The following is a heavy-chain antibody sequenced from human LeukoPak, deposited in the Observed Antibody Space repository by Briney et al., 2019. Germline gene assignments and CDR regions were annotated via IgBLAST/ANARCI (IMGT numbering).Heavy chain of an antibody. V-gene: IGHV4-59*02. CDR1: GGSVSDFY. J-gene: IGHJ6*03. D-gene: IGHD3-16*01. CDR3: ARNGGSRFFYYYMDI. CDR2: VYYGGST. Sequence: SSETLSLTCSISGGSVSDFYWSWIRQSPGKGLEWIGYVYYGGSTTYGPSLKSRVSISRDTSRNHLSLKLTSVTAADTAVYYCARNGGSRFFYYYMDIWGEGTTVSVSS.